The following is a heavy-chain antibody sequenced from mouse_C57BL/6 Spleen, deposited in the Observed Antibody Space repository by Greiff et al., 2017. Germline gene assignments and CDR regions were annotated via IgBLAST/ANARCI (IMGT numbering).Heavy chain of an antibody. CDR3: AGGGVDGSSRYYFDY. V-gene: IGHV1-82*01. Sequence: VQRVESGPELVKPGASVKISCKASGYAFSSSWMNWVKQRPGKGLEWIGRIYPGDGDTNYNGKFKGKATLTADKSSSTAYMQLSSLTSEDSAVYFYAGGGVDGSSRYYFDYWGQGTTLTVSS. CDR1: GYAFSSSW. J-gene: IGHJ2*01. CDR2: IYPGDGDT. D-gene: IGHD1-1*01.